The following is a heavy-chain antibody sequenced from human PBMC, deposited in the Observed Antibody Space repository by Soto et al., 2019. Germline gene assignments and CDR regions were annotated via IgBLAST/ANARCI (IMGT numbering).Heavy chain of an antibody. CDR1: GFTFSNFG. D-gene: IGHD2-2*01. V-gene: IGHV3-23*01. CDR2: ITGNGGTT. J-gene: IGHJ4*02. CDR3: AQGGQYRQPYQFVF. Sequence: PGGSLRLSCEASGFTFSNFGMSWVRQAPGKGLEWVSGITGNGGTTYYADSVKGRFTISRANSKNTQSLQLNSMRLDDKDADYCAQGGQYRQPYQFVFWGQGTLVTVSS.